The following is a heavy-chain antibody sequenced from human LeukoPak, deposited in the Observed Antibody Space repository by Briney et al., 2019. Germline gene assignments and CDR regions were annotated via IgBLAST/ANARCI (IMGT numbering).Heavy chain of an antibody. CDR2: ISYDGSDK. V-gene: IGHV3-30*01. CDR3: ARALRDFDY. J-gene: IGHJ4*02. Sequence: GRSLRLSCAASGFSFSSYAMHWVRQTPGKGLEWMAAISYDGSDKYYADSVRGRFTISRDNSKNTLYPQANSLRPEDSAVYYCARALRDFDYWGQGTLVTVSS. CDR1: GFSFSSYA.